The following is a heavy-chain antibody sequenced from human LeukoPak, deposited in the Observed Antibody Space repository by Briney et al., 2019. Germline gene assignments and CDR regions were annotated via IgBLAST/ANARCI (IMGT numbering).Heavy chain of an antibody. J-gene: IGHJ4*02. D-gene: IGHD1-26*01. CDR2: IYTSGST. CDR3: ARESLGPPYSFDY. CDR1: GASISSGTDY. V-gene: IGHV4-61*02. Sequence: PSQTLSLTCNVSGASISSGTDYWSWIRQPAGKGLEWIGRIYTSGSTKYNPSLKSRVTISIDTSKNQFSLKLTSVTAADTAVYYCARESLGPPYSFDYWGQGTLVTVSS.